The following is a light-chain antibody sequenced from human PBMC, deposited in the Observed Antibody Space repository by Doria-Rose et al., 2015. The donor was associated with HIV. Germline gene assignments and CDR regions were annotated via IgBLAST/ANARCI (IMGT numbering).Light chain of an antibody. CDR2: EVS. J-gene: IGKJ3*01. CDR3: MQTILLPFT. CDR1: QSLVNSDGQTY. Sequence: EIVLTQSPLSLSVTPGQPASISCRSSQSLVNSDGQTYLYWYLQKPGQSPQLLIYEVSNRFSGVPDRFSGSGSGTDFTLKISRVEPEDFGVYYCMQTILLPFTFGPGTTVDIK. V-gene: IGKV2D-29*02.